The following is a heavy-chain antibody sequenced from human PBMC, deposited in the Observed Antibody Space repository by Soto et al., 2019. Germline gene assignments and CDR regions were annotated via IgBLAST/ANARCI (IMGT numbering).Heavy chain of an antibody. CDR3: AKDGGGPGGYFDY. D-gene: IGHD3-16*01. J-gene: IGHJ4*02. CDR1: GFTFSSYG. Sequence: QVQLVESGGGVVQPGRSLRLSCAASGFTFSSYGMHWVRQAPGKGLEWVAVISYDGSNKYYADSVKGRFTISRDNSKNPRYLQRNSLRAGDTVVYYCAKDGGGPGGYFDYWGQGTLVTVSS. V-gene: IGHV3-30*18. CDR2: ISYDGSNK.